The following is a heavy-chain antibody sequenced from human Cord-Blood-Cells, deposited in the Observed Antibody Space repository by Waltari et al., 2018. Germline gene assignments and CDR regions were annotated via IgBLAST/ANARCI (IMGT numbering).Heavy chain of an antibody. V-gene: IGHV3-21*01. CDR1: GLTCRSYS. CDR2: ISSSSSYI. Sequence: EVQLVEPGGGLVKPGGSLRLSCAAAGLTCRSYSLDWVRQAPGKGLEWVSSISSSSSYIDYADSVKGRFTISRDNAKNSLYLQMNSLRAEDTAVYYCASNSGYDDYWGQGTLVTVSS. J-gene: IGHJ4*02. D-gene: IGHD5-12*01. CDR3: ASNSGYDDY.